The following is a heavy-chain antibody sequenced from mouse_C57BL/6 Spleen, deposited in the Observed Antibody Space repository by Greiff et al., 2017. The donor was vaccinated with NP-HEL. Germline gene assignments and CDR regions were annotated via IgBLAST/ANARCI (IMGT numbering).Heavy chain of an antibody. Sequence: QVQLQQSGAELVKPGASVKLSCKASGYTFTEYTIHWVKQRSGQGLEWIGWFYPGSGSIKYNEKFKDKATLTADKSSSTVYMELSRLTSEDSAVYFCARQNYYGSSFYYAMDYWGQGTSVTVSS. D-gene: IGHD1-1*01. J-gene: IGHJ4*01. CDR2: FYPGSGSI. CDR3: ARQNYYGSSFYYAMDY. V-gene: IGHV1-62-2*01. CDR1: GYTFTEYT.